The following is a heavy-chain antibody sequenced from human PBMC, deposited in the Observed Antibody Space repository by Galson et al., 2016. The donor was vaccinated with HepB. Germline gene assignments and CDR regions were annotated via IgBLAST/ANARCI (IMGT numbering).Heavy chain of an antibody. D-gene: IGHD1-26*01. CDR1: GFTFGNFA. V-gene: IGHV3-30-3*01. CDR3: ARDQWASGMDV. CDR2: ISHDGSNK. Sequence: SLRLSCAASGFTFGNFAVNWVRQSPGKGLEWVAVISHDGSNKFYADSVKGRFTISRDSSKNTLFLQMNSLRAEDTAIFYCARDQWASGMDVWGQGTTVTVS. J-gene: IGHJ6*02.